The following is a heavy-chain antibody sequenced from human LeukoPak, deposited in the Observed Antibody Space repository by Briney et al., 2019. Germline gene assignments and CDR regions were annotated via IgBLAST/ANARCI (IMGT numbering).Heavy chain of an antibody. V-gene: IGHV3-21*01. D-gene: IGHD6-13*01. J-gene: IGHJ5*02. CDR3: ARVAGYSSSWKYNWFDP. CDR1: GFTFSTYS. Sequence: PGGSLRLSCAASGFTFSTYSMNWVRQAPGKGLEWVSCISSSSSYIYYADSVKGRFTISRDNAKNSLYLQMNSLRAEDTAVYYCARVAGYSSSWKYNWFDPWGQGTLVTVSS. CDR2: ISSSSSYI.